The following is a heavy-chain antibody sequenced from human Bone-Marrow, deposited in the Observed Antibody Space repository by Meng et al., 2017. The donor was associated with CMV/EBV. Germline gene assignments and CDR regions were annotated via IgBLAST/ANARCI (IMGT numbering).Heavy chain of an antibody. J-gene: IGHJ4*02. Sequence: GGSLRLSCAASGFTFSTYDMHWVRQTTGKGLEWVSATGTHVDTYYADSVKGRFTVSREDAKNSFYLQMNSLRAEDTAVYYCARGRGIVGTIVQYYFDYWGQGTLVTGSS. CDR2: TGTHVDT. V-gene: IGHV3-13*01. CDR3: ARGRGIVGTIVQYYFDY. CDR1: GFTFSTYD. D-gene: IGHD5-12*01.